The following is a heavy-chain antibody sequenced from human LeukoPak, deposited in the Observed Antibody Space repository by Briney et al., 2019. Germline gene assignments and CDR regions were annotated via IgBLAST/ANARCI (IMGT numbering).Heavy chain of an antibody. V-gene: IGHV4-34*01. J-gene: IGHJ5*02. D-gene: IGHD3-3*01. CDR1: GGSFSGYY. CDR3: ARTYYDFWSGALMSWFDP. Sequence: SETLSLTCAVSGGSFSGYYWSWIRQPPGKGLEWMGEINHSGSTNYNPSLKSRVTISVDTSKNQFSMKLSSVTAADTAVYYCARTYYDFWSGALMSWFDPWGQGTLVTVSS. CDR2: INHSGST.